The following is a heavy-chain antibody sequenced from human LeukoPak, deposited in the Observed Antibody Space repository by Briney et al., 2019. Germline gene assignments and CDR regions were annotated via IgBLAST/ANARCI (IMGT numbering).Heavy chain of an antibody. CDR3: ARDPYSSSWPACFDY. V-gene: IGHV3-30-3*01. Sequence: PGGSLRLSCAASGFIFSSYAMHWVRRAPGKGLEWVAVISYDGSNEYYADSVKGRFTISRDNSKNTLYLQMNSLRAEDTAVYYCARDPYSSSWPACFDYWGQGTLVTVSS. J-gene: IGHJ4*02. CDR2: ISYDGSNE. D-gene: IGHD6-13*01. CDR1: GFIFSSYA.